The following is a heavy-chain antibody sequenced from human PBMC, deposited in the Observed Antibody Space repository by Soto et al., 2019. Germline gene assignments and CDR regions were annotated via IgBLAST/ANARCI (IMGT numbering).Heavy chain of an antibody. CDR2: INPSDGST. V-gene: IGHV1-46*01. CDR3: ARADGMDV. D-gene: IGHD6-19*01. Sequence: ASVKFYCKASGYTFTSYYIHWVRQAPGQGLEWMGIINPSDGSTTYAQKFQGRVTMTRDTSTSTVYMELSSLRSDDTAVYYCARADGMDVWGQGTTVTVSS. J-gene: IGHJ6*02. CDR1: GYTFTSYY.